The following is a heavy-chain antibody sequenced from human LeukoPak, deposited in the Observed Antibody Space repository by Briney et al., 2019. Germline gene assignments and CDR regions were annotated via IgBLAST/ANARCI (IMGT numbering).Heavy chain of an antibody. CDR3: AKDTSGSYWVDAFDI. Sequence: GGSLRLSCAASGFTFGSYGMHWVRQAPGKGLEWVAFIRYDGSNKYYADSVKGRFTISRDNSKNTLYLQMNSLRAEDTAVYYCAKDTSGSYWVDAFDIWGQGTMVTVSS. D-gene: IGHD3-10*01. J-gene: IGHJ3*02. V-gene: IGHV3-30*02. CDR1: GFTFGSYG. CDR2: IRYDGSNK.